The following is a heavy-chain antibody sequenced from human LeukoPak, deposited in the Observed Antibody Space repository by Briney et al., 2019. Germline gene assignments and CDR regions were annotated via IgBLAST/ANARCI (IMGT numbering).Heavy chain of an antibody. D-gene: IGHD6-6*01. Sequence: SETLSLTCAVYGGSFSGYYWSWIRQPPGKGLEWIGEINHSGSTNYNPSLKSRVIISVDTSKNQFSLKLSSVTAADTAVYYCARGGRAAARAYFAYWGQGTLVTVSS. V-gene: IGHV4-34*01. J-gene: IGHJ4*02. CDR1: GGSFSGYY. CDR2: INHSGST. CDR3: ARGGRAAARAYFAY.